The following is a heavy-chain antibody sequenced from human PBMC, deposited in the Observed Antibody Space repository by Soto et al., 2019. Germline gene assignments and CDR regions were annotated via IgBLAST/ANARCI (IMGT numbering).Heavy chain of an antibody. V-gene: IGHV3-53*01. D-gene: IGHD5-18*01. CDR2: IYSGDTT. CDR1: GFPVRANY. CDR3: HGYGY. Sequence: EVQLVESGGGLIQPGGSLRLSCAVSGFPVRANYMSWVRQAPGKGLEWVSVIYSGDTTYYADYVKGRFIISRDISKNILYLQMNILRAEDTAVYYCHGYGYWGQGTLVTGSS. J-gene: IGHJ4*02.